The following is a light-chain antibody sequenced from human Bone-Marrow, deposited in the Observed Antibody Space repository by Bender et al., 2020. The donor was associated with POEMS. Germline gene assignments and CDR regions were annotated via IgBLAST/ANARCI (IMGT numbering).Light chain of an antibody. J-gene: IGLJ2*01. CDR1: SGDVGDYNY. V-gene: IGLV2-14*01. CDR3: TAYTTTHTWV. Sequence: QSALTQPPSASGSPGQSVTISCTGTSGDVGDYNYVSWYQQHPGKAPRLMIYEGSKRPSGVSNRFSGSKSDNTASLSISGLQAEDEAHYYCTAYTTTHTWVFGGGTKVTVL. CDR2: EGS.